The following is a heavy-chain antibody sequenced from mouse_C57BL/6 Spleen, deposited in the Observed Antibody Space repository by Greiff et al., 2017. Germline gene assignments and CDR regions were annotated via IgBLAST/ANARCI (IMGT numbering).Heavy chain of an antibody. V-gene: IGHV2-2*01. CDR1: GFSLTSYG. CDR3: ARKGYFDV. J-gene: IGHJ1*03. Sequence: AQLQQSGPGLVQPSQSLSITCTVSGFSLTSYGVHWVRQSPGKGLEWLGVIWSGGSTDYNAAFISRLSISKDNSKSQVFFKMNSLQADDTAIYYCARKGYFDVWGTGTTVTVSS. CDR2: IWSGGST.